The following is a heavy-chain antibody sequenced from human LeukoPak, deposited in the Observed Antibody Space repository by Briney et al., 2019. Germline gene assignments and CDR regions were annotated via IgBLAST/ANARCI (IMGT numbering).Heavy chain of an antibody. CDR3: ARDFPRSVAGLYYYGMDV. CDR1: GGSFSGYY. Sequence: SETLSLTCAVYGGSFSGYYWSWIRQPPGKGLEWIGYIYYSGSTNYNPSLKSRVTISVDTSKNQFSLKLSSVTAADTAVYYCARDFPRSVAGLYYYGMDVWGQGTTVTVSS. CDR2: IYYSGST. V-gene: IGHV4-59*01. D-gene: IGHD6-19*01. J-gene: IGHJ6*02.